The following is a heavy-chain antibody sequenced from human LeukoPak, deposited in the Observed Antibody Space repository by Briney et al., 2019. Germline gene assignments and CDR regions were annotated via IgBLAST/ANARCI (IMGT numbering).Heavy chain of an antibody. Sequence: SVKVSCKASGGTFSSYAISWVRQAPGQGLEWMGGIILIFGTANYAQKFQGRVTITADESTSTAYMELSSLRSEDTAVYYCASGRDYYGSGVFDYWGQGTLVTVSS. CDR3: ASGRDYYGSGVFDY. V-gene: IGHV1-69*13. J-gene: IGHJ4*02. D-gene: IGHD3-10*01. CDR1: GGTFSSYA. CDR2: IILIFGTA.